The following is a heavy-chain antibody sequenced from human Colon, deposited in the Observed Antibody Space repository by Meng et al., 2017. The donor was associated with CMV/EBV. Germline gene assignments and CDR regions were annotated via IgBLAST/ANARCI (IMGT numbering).Heavy chain of an antibody. CDR1: GGSFSGYY. CDR2: INHSGST. CDR3: ASIPRLHYYYGMDV. Sequence: GSLSLSCAVYGGSFSGYYWSWIRRPPGKGLEGIGEINHSGSTNYNPSLKSRVTISVDTTKNQFSLQLSSVTAADTAVYYCASIPRLHYYYGMDVWGQGTTVTVSS. J-gene: IGHJ6*02. D-gene: IGHD2-2*02. V-gene: IGHV4-34*01.